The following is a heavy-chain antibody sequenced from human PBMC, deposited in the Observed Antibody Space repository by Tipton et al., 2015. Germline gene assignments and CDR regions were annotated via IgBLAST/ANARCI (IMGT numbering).Heavy chain of an antibody. J-gene: IGHJ5*02. D-gene: IGHD3-22*01. CDR3: ARGGAGYYYDSVGYLS. Sequence: TLSLTCSVSGGPVTSNNYFWSWIRQPPGKGLEWIGYIFHSGSTSYNPSLRSRVFISIDTSKNQFSLKLNSVTAADTAVYYCARGGAGYYYDSVGYLSWGQGTLVTVSS. CDR2: IFHSGST. V-gene: IGHV4-61*01. CDR1: GGPVTSNNYF.